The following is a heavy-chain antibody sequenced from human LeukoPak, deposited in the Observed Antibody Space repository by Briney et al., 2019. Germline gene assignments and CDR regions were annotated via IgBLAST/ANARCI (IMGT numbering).Heavy chain of an antibody. CDR1: GGTFSSYA. CDR3: ARGESYDFWSGYPAAY. V-gene: IGHV1-69*13. J-gene: IGHJ4*02. CDR2: IIPIFGTA. Sequence: SVKVSCKASGGTFSSYAISWVRQAPGQGLEWMGGIIPIFGTANYAQKFQGRVTITADESTSTAYMELSSPRSEDTAVYYCARGESYDFWSGYPAAYWGQGTLVTVSS. D-gene: IGHD3-3*01.